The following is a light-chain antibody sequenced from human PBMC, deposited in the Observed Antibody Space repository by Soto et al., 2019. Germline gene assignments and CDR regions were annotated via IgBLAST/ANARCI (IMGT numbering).Light chain of an antibody. J-gene: IGKJ4*01. Sequence: EIVMTQSPGTLSVSPGERATLSCRASQNVFSNVAWYQQRPGQPPRLLISGASTRATGVSARFSASGSGTDFTLTITSLQSEDFAVYYCQQYGNSPRSFGGGTKVEIK. CDR2: GAS. CDR1: QNVFSN. V-gene: IGKV3-15*01. CDR3: QQYGNSPRS.